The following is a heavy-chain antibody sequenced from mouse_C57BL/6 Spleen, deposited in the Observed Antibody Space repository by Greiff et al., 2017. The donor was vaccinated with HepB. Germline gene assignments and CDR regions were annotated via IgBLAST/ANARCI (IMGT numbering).Heavy chain of an antibody. CDR1: GYAFSSSW. V-gene: IGHV1-82*01. Sequence: VQLQESGPELVKPGASVKISCKASGYAFSSSWMNWVKQRPGKGLEWIGRIYPGDGDTNYNGKFKGKATLTADKSSSTAYMQLSSLTSEDSAVYFCARSSYSNSYYYAMDYWGQGTSVTVSS. CDR2: IYPGDGDT. D-gene: IGHD2-5*01. CDR3: ARSSYSNSYYYAMDY. J-gene: IGHJ4*01.